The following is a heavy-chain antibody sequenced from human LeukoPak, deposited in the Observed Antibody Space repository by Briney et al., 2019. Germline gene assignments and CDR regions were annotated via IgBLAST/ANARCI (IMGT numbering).Heavy chain of an antibody. CDR1: GFTFISYG. D-gene: IGHD2-2*01. CDR2: LRYDGSNK. J-gene: IGHJ6*03. CDR3: AKSLESTNYYYHMDV. V-gene: IGHV3-30*02. Sequence: GGSLRLSRAASGFTFISYGMHWVRQAPGKGLEWVAFLRYDGSNKYYADSVKGRFTISRDNSKNTLYLQTNSLRAEDTAVYYCAKSLESTNYYYHMDVWGKGTTVTISS.